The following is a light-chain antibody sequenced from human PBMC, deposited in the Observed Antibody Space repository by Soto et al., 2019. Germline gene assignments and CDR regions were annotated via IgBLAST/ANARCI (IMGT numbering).Light chain of an antibody. CDR3: ASLTTTNFV. V-gene: IGLV2-14*01. Sequence: QSVLTRPASVSGSPGQSITIACTGTSSDVGAYNLVSWYQHLPDKAPKLIISEVTNRPSGVSDRFSGSKSGNTASLTISGLPAEDEADYYCASLTTTNFVFGSGTKVTVL. CDR1: SSDVGAYNL. CDR2: EVT. J-gene: IGLJ1*01.